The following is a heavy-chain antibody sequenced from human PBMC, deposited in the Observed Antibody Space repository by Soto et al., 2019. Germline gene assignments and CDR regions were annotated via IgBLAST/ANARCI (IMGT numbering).Heavy chain of an antibody. V-gene: IGHV2-5*02. CDR3: AHKGPEDWPLDY. CDR1: GFPLSTSGVG. CDR2: IYWDDSK. J-gene: IGHJ4*02. Sequence: QITLKESGPTLVRPTQTLTLTCAFSGFPLSTSGVGVGWIRQPPGKALEWLAVIYWDDSKHYSPSVRSRLTITRDTSKNQVVLTMTNMDPMDTGTYYCAHKGPEDWPLDYWGQGTLVTVSS. D-gene: IGHD3-9*01.